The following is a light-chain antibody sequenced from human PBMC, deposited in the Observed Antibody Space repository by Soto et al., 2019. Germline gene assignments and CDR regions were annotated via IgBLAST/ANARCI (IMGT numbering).Light chain of an antibody. CDR2: TIS. CDR3: QQHNSYPLT. V-gene: IGKV1-9*01. J-gene: IGKJ4*01. Sequence: DIQLTQSPSLLSAFVGDRVTITCRASQDTSSNLAWYQQKPGKAPKLLIYTISTLQSGVPPRFSGSGSETEITLTISSLQPEDFATYYCQQHNSYPLTFGGGTKVEIK. CDR1: QDTSSN.